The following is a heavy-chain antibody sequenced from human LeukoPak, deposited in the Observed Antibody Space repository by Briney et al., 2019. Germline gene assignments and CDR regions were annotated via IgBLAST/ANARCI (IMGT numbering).Heavy chain of an antibody. J-gene: IGHJ4*02. CDR1: GFTFSDYS. V-gene: IGHV3-48*01. Sequence: PGGSLRLSCAASGFTFSDYSMNWVRQAPGKGLEDLSYINSDGKTTWYADSVKGRFSISRDNSKNTPCLQMNSLRAEDTAAYYCAKGMGATRSWRFDSWGQGTLVTVSS. CDR3: AKGMGATRSWRFDS. CDR2: INSDGKTT. D-gene: IGHD1-26*01.